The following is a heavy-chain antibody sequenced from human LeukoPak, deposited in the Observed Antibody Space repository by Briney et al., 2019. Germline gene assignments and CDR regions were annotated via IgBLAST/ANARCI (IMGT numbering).Heavy chain of an antibody. CDR1: GYTFTGYY. CDR2: INPNSGGT. J-gene: IGHJ6*02. CDR3: ARDQHSSGWYYYYGMDV. D-gene: IGHD6-19*01. Sequence: GASVKVSCKASGYTFTGYYMHWVRQAPGQGLEWMGWINPNSGGTNYAQKFQGRVTMTRDTSISTAYMELSRLRSDDTAVYYCARDQHSSGWYYYYGMDVWGQGTTVTV. V-gene: IGHV1-2*02.